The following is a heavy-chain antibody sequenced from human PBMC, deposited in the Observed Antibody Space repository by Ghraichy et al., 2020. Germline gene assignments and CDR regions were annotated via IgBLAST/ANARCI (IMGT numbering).Heavy chain of an antibody. CDR3: AKDILGGPRYYFDY. V-gene: IGHV3-23*01. J-gene: IGHJ4*02. Sequence: GGSLRLSCAASGFTFSSYAMSWARQAPGKGLEWVSAISGSGGSTYYADSVKGRFTISRDNSKNTLYLQMNSLRAEDTAVYYCAKDILGGPRYYFDYWGQGTLVTVSS. CDR1: GFTFSSYA. CDR2: ISGSGGST.